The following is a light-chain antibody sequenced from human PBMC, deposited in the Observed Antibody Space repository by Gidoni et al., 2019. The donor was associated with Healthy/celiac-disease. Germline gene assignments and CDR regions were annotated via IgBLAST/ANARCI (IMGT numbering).Light chain of an antibody. V-gene: IGLV3-1*01. Sequence: SYELTQPPSVSVSPGQTASINCSGDKLGDKYSCWYQQQPGQSPVLVIYQDSKRPSGIPERFSGSNSGNTATLTISGTQAMDEADYYCQAWDSSTRVVFGGGTKLTVL. CDR2: QDS. CDR1: KLGDKY. CDR3: QAWDSSTRVV. J-gene: IGLJ2*01.